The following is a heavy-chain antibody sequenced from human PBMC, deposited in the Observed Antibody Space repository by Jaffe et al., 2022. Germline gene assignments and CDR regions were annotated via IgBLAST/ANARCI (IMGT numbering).Heavy chain of an antibody. Sequence: QVQLQESGPGLVKPSQTLSLTCTVSGGSISSGSYYWSWIRQPAGKGLEWIGRIYTSGSTNYNPSLKSRVTISVDTSKNQFSLKLSSVTAADTAVYYCAVTYYYDSSGYYYFDYWGQGTLVTVSS. V-gene: IGHV4-61*02. J-gene: IGHJ4*02. D-gene: IGHD3-22*01. CDR1: GGSISSGSYY. CDR3: AVTYYYDSSGYYYFDY. CDR2: IYTSGST.